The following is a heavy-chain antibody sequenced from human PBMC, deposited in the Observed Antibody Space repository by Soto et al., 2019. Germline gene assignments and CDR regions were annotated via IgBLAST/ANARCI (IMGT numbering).Heavy chain of an antibody. CDR3: AGLLYYYGMDV. V-gene: IGHV4-31*03. Sequence: SETLSLTCTVSGGSISSSGYYWSWIRQHPGKGLEWIGYIYNSESTYYNPSLKSRVTISVDTSKNQFSLKLSSVTAADTAVYYCAGLLYYYGMDVWGQGTTVTVSS. CDR1: GGSISSSGYY. CDR2: IYNSEST. J-gene: IGHJ6*02. D-gene: IGHD2-15*01.